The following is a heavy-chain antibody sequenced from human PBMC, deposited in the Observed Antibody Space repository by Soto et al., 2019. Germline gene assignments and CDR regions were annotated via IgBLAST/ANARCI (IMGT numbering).Heavy chain of an antibody. CDR2: ISHNGNYE. D-gene: IGHD3-16*01. CDR1: GFIFSNYA. J-gene: IGHJ4*02. Sequence: GGSLRLSCSASGFIFSNYAMSWVRQAPGKGLEWVSSISHNGNYEQFADSVKGRFTISRDNSKNTVYLQLNSLRAEDTAVYYCAQPGGMPTTNYDFWGQGTLVTVSS. CDR3: AQPGGMPTTNYDF. V-gene: IGHV3-23*01.